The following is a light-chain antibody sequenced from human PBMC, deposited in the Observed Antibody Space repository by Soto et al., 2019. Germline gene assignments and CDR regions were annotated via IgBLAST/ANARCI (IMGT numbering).Light chain of an antibody. J-gene: IGKJ4*01. Sequence: EIVLTQSPATLSVSPGDRATLSCRASLSVSSDLAWFQQKPGQAPRLLIYGASTRATGIPARFSGSGSGTEFTLTISSLQSEDFAIYYCQQYNNWPLTFGGGTKVEIK. CDR1: LSVSSD. CDR3: QQYNNWPLT. V-gene: IGKV3-15*01. CDR2: GAS.